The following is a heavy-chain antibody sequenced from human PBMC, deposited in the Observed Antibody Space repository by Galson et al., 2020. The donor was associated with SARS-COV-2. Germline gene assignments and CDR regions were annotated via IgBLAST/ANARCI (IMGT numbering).Heavy chain of an antibody. V-gene: IGHV4-59*01. CDR2: SYYSGKT. CDR3: ARGGALSRGGADYSLHIDS. D-gene: IGHD2-21*01. Sequence: SETLSLTCGVSGGSISGYYWHWIRQFPGKGLEWIGYSYYSGKTAYKSSLKSRLSISVDTSKNQFSLRLNSVTAADTAVYFCARGGALSRGGADYSLHIDSWGQGTLVTVSS. CDR1: GGSISGYY. J-gene: IGHJ4*02.